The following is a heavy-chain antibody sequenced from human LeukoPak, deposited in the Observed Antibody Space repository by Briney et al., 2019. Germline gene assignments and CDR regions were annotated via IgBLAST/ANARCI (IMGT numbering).Heavy chain of an antibody. V-gene: IGHV1-8*01. Sequence: ASVKVSCKASGYTFTSYDINWVRQATGQGLEWMGWMNPNSGNTGYAQKFQGRVTMTRNTSISTAYMELSSLRSEDTAVYCCATLTATYYYDSSGYYSLDPWGQGTLVTVSS. D-gene: IGHD3-22*01. CDR2: MNPNSGNT. CDR1: GYTFTSYD. CDR3: ATLTATYYYDSSGYYSLDP. J-gene: IGHJ5*02.